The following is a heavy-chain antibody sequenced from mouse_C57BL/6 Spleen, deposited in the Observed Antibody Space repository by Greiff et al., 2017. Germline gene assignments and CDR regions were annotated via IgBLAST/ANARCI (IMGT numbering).Heavy chain of an antibody. CDR1: GFTFSDYY. CDR2: INYDGSST. J-gene: IGHJ1*03. V-gene: IGHV5-16*01. Sequence: EVQRVESEGGLVQPGSSMKLSCTASGFTFSDYYMAWVRQVPEKGLEWVANINYDGSSTYYLDSLKSRFIISRDNAKNILYLQMSSLKSEDTATYYCAREGRSSVFDVWGTGTTVTVSS. D-gene: IGHD1-3*01. CDR3: AREGRSSVFDV.